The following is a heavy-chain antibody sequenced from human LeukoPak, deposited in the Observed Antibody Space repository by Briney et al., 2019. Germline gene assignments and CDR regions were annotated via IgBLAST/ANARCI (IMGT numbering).Heavy chain of an antibody. CDR2: ISSSGSTI. D-gene: IGHD3-22*01. CDR1: GFTFSDYY. V-gene: IGHV3-11*01. CDR3: ARDSVSRDSSGYTDY. Sequence: GGSLRLSCAASGFTFSDYYMSWIRQAPGKGLEWVSYISSSGSTIYYADSVKGRFTISRDNAKNSPYLQMNSLRAEDTAVYYCARDSVSRDSSGYTDYWGQGTLVTVSS. J-gene: IGHJ4*02.